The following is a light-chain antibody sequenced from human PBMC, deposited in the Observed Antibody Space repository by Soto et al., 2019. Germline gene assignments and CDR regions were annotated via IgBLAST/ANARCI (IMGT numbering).Light chain of an antibody. CDR2: EGS. CDR3: CSYAGSGNV. J-gene: IGLJ1*01. CDR1: SSDIGSYKF. V-gene: IGLV2-23*03. Sequence: QSVLTQPASVSESPGQSITISCTGTSSDIGSYKFVSWYQHHPGKAPKLMIYEGSKRPSGVSDRFSGSKSGNTASLTISGLQADDEADYYCCSYAGSGNVFGTGTKGTVL.